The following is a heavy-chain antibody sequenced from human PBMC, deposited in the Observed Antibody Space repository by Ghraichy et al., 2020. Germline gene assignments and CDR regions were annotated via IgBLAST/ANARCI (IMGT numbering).Heavy chain of an antibody. D-gene: IGHD3-22*01. CDR2: ISGSGGST. CDR1: GFTFSSYA. V-gene: IGHV3-23*01. CDR3: AKAFYDSSGFDY. Sequence: GGSLRLSCAASGFTFSSYAMSWVRQAPGKGLEWVYAISGSGGSTYYADSVKGRFTISRDNSKNTLYLQMNSLRAEDTAVYYCAKAFYDSSGFDYWGQGTLVTVSS. J-gene: IGHJ4*02.